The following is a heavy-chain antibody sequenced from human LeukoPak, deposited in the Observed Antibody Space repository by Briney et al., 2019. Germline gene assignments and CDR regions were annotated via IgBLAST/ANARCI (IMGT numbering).Heavy chain of an antibody. Sequence: GGSLRLSCAASGFTFSSFEMKWVRQAPGKGLEWVSYISSGGSTIYYADSVKGRFTISRDNAKNSLYLQMNSLRAEDTAVYHCARGPSGYHNTGGQGTLVTVSS. CDR2: ISSGGSTI. CDR1: GFTFSSFE. D-gene: IGHD5-12*01. J-gene: IGHJ4*02. CDR3: ARGPSGYHNT. V-gene: IGHV3-48*03.